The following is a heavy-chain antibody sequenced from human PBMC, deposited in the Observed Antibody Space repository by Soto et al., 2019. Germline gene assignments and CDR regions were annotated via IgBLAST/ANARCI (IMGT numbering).Heavy chain of an antibody. V-gene: IGHV1-58*01. CDR2: IVVGSGNT. CDR1: GFTFTSSA. J-gene: IGHJ5*02. D-gene: IGHD6-19*01. CDR3: AADPEYPPGIAVAGTFDP. Sequence: SVKVSCKASGFTFTSSAVQWVRQARGQRLEWIGWIVVGSGNTNYAQKFQERVTITRDMSTSTAYMELSSLRSEDTAVYYCAADPEYPPGIAVAGTFDPWGQGTLVTVSS.